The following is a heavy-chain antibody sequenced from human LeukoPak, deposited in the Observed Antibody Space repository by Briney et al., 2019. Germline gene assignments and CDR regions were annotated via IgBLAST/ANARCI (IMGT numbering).Heavy chain of an antibody. Sequence: GGSLRLSCAASGFTFSTYAVHWVRQAPGKGLEWVAVISYDGSKRYYADSVKGRFTISRDNSKNAFLQMNSLRAEDTAVYYCARAGGSTVSHSDYWGQGTLVTVSS. V-gene: IGHV3-30-3*01. D-gene: IGHD4-17*01. CDR1: GFTFSTYA. CDR2: ISYDGSKR. CDR3: ARAGGSTVSHSDY. J-gene: IGHJ4*02.